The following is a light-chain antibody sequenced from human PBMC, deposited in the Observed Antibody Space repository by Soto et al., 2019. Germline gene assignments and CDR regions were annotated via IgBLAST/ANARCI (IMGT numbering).Light chain of an antibody. J-gene: IGLJ2*01. CDR3: QSYDSSLSGWV. CDR2: GNS. CDR1: SSNIGAGYD. V-gene: IGLV1-40*01. Sequence: QSVLTQPPSVSGAPGQRVTISCTGSSSNIGAGYDVHWYQQLPGTAPKLLIYGNSNRPSGVPDRFSGSKSGTSASLAITGLRAEDEADYYCQSYDSSLSGWVLGGGTKLTAL.